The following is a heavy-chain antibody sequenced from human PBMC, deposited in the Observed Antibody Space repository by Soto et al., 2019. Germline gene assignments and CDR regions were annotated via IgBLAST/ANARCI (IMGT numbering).Heavy chain of an antibody. CDR3: AKDFTPWFGDYFYYYYGMDV. CDR2: MSYDGSK. CDR1: GFTFSSYG. D-gene: IGHD4-17*01. J-gene: IGHJ6*02. V-gene: IGHV3-30*18. Sequence: PGGSLRLSCAAAGFTFSSYGMHWVRQAPGTWLEWVAVMSYDGSKYCADTVKGRFTISRDNSKNTLYLQINSLRPEDAAVYYCAKDFTPWFGDYFYYYYGMDVWGQGXTVTVYS.